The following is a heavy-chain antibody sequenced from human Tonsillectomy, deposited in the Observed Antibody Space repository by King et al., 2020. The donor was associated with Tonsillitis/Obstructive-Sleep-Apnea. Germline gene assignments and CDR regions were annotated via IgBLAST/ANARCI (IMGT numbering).Heavy chain of an antibody. CDR2: ISSSGSTI. Sequence: VQLVESGGGLVQPGGSLRLSCAASGFTFSSYEMNWVRQAPGKGLEWVSYISSSGSTIYYADSVKGRFTISRDNAKNSLYLQMNSLRAEDTAVYYCARDLIYDGSGYYSQDAFDICGQGTTGTVSS. J-gene: IGHJ3*02. D-gene: IGHD3-22*01. CDR3: ARDLIYDGSGYYSQDAFDI. V-gene: IGHV3-48*03. CDR1: GFTFSSYE.